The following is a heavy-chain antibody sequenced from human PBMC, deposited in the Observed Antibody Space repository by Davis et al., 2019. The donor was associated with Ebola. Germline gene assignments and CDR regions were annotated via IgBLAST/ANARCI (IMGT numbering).Heavy chain of an antibody. V-gene: IGHV3-7*03. D-gene: IGHD1-1*01. Sequence: GGSLRLSCAASGFTFSSSWTSWVRQAPGKGLEWVANIKQDGSEKYNVDSVKGRFTISRDNAKNSLYLQMNSLRAEDTAVYYLAKVEGAPFDYWGQGTLVTVSS. CDR3: AKVEGAPFDY. J-gene: IGHJ4*02. CDR2: IKQDGSEK. CDR1: GFTFSSSW.